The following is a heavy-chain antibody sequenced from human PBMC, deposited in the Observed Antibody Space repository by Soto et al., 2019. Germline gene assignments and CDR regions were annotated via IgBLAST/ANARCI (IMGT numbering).Heavy chain of an antibody. V-gene: IGHV1-3*01. J-gene: IGHJ5*02. CDR3: VRGIATGQRDP. CDR1: AYTLTGYA. CDR2: INPDNGNT. D-gene: IGHD2-15*01. Sequence: SDKVSCKPSAYTLTGYAMNWVRQAPGQRLEWMGWINPDNGNTKSSHKFQDRVIITRDTSAGTAYRDLSSLRYEDTPLYYCVRGIATGQRDPWYQRTLVHVS.